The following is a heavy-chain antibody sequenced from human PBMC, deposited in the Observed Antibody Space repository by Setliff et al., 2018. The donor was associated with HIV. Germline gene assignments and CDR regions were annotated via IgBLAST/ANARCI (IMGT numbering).Heavy chain of an antibody. Sequence: SETLSLTCTVSGGSISSYYWSWIRQPPGKGLEWIGYIYYSGSTNYNPSLKGRVTISVDTSKNQFSLKLSSVTAADTAVYYCARGSSWQYYYYYYMDVWGKGTTVTVSS. CDR2: IYYSGST. CDR3: ARGSSWQYYYYYYMDV. CDR1: GGSISSYY. V-gene: IGHV4-59*01. J-gene: IGHJ6*03. D-gene: IGHD6-13*01.